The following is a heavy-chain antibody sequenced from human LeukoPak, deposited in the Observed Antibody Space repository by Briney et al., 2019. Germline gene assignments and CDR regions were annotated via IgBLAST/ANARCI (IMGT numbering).Heavy chain of an antibody. V-gene: IGHV5-51*01. CDR2: IYPGDSDT. Sequence: GESLQISCKGSGYRFTSYWIGWVRQMPGKGLGWMGIIYPGDSDTRYSPSFQGQVTISADKSISTAYLQWSSLKASDTAMYYCARRRMDIVATTHTNYYYYYGMDVWGQGTTVTVSS. CDR1: GYRFTSYW. J-gene: IGHJ6*02. D-gene: IGHD5-12*01. CDR3: ARRRMDIVATTHTNYYYYYGMDV.